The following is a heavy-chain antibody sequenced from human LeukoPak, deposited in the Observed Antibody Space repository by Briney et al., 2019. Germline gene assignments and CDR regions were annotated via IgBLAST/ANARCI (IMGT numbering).Heavy chain of an antibody. V-gene: IGHV4-38-2*02. D-gene: IGHD1-7*01. Sequence: SETLSLTCTVSGYPISSGYYWGWIRQPPGEGLEWIATIRHSGSTYYNPSLKRRVDISMDTSKNQFSLKLSSVTAADTAVYYCAREPKGELLDYWGQGTLVTVSS. J-gene: IGHJ4*02. CDR1: GYPISSGYY. CDR2: IRHSGST. CDR3: AREPKGELLDY.